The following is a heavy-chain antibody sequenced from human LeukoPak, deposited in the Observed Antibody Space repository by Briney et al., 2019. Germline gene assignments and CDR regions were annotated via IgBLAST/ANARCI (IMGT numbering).Heavy chain of an antibody. V-gene: IGHV1-2*02. Sequence: GASVKVSCKASGYTFTGYYMHWVRQDPGQELEWMGWINPNSGGTNYTQKFQGRVTMTRDTSISTAYMELSRLRSDDTAVYYCARFGPTGTFDYWGQGTLVTVSS. D-gene: IGHD1-7*01. J-gene: IGHJ4*02. CDR2: INPNSGGT. CDR3: ARFGPTGTFDY. CDR1: GYTFTGYY.